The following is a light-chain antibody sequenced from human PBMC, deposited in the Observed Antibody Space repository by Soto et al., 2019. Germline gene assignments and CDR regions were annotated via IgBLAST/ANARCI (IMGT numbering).Light chain of an antibody. CDR2: GAS. V-gene: IGKV3-20*01. CDR3: QQYGSSRT. Sequence: EIVLTQSPGTLSLSPGEGATLSCRASQSVSSNYLAWYQQKPGQAPRLLIYGASTRATGIPDRFSGSGSGTDFTLTISRLEPEDFAVYYCQQYGSSRTFGQGTKVDIK. J-gene: IGKJ1*01. CDR1: QSVSSNY.